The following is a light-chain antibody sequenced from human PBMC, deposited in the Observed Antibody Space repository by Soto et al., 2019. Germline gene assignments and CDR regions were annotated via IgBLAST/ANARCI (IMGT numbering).Light chain of an antibody. CDR1: ESISRH. CDR3: QQSYSTLSIT. V-gene: IGKV1-39*01. J-gene: IGKJ5*01. Sequence: DIQMTQSPCSLSASVGDRVTITCRASESISRHLNWYQQKPGKAPNLLIYAASSLQNGVPSRFSGSESGTDFTLTISNLQPEDFATYYCQQSYSTLSITFGQGTRLEIK. CDR2: AAS.